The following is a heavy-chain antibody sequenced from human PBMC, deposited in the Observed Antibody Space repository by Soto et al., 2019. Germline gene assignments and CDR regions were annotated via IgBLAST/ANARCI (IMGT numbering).Heavy chain of an antibody. Sequence: PGGSLILSCTASRFAFSSRGMHWVRQAPGKGLEWVAFIWFDGSQKHYADSVKGRFTISRDNAKNSLYLQMNSLRAEDTAVYYCAREGFYYYYGMDVWGQGTTVTVSS. CDR1: RFAFSSRG. V-gene: IGHV3-33*01. CDR3: AREGFYYYYGMDV. J-gene: IGHJ6*02. CDR2: IWFDGSQK.